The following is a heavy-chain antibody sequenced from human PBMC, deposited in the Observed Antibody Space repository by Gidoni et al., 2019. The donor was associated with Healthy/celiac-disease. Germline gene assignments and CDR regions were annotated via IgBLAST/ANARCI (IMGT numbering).Heavy chain of an antibody. Sequence: EVQLVESGGGLVQPGRSLRLSCAASGFTFDDYAMHWVRQAPGKGLEWVSGISWNSGSIGYADSVKGRFTISRDNAKNSLYLQMNSLRAEDTALYYCARGQGATRNNWFDPWGQGTLVTVSS. J-gene: IGHJ5*02. CDR2: ISWNSGSI. CDR1: GFTFDDYA. V-gene: IGHV3-9*01. D-gene: IGHD1-26*01. CDR3: ARGQGATRNNWFDP.